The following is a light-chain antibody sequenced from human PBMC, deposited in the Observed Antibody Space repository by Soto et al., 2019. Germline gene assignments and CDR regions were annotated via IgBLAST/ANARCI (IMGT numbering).Light chain of an antibody. J-gene: IGKJ1*01. CDR2: GAS. CDR1: ESVSSSY. Sequence: ESVLTHSPGTLSLSPGERATLYCRASESVSSSYLAWYQQKPGQAPRLLIYGASSRATGIPDRFSGSGSGTDFTLTISRLEPEDFAVYYCQQYGSSPWTFGQGTKVDIK. V-gene: IGKV3-20*01. CDR3: QQYGSSPWT.